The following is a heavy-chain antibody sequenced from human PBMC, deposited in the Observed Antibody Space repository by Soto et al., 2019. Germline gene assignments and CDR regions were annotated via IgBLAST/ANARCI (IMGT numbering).Heavy chain of an antibody. CDR2: MNPNSGNT. J-gene: IGHJ4*02. CDR3: ARGTTMVRGVSDC. CDR1: GYTFTSYD. V-gene: IGHV1-8*01. D-gene: IGHD3-10*01. Sequence: QVQLVQSGAEVKKPGASVKVSCKASGYTFTSYDINWVRQATGQGLEWMGWMNPNSGNTGYAQNSQGRVTMTRNTSRSTAYMELCSLRSEDTAVYYCARGTTMVRGVSDCWGEGTLITVSS.